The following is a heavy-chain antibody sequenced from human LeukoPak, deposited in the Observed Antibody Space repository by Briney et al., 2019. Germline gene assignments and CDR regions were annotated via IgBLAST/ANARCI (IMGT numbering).Heavy chain of an antibody. Sequence: ASVKVSCKASGYTFTLYTMHWVRQAPGQRLEWMGWINAGNGNTKYSQKFQGRVTITRDTSTSTAYMELSSLRSGDTAVYYCARALECTYGPDAFDIWGQGTMVTVSS. J-gene: IGHJ3*02. D-gene: IGHD3-10*01. CDR1: GYTFTLYT. CDR2: INAGNGNT. V-gene: IGHV1-3*01. CDR3: ARALECTYGPDAFDI.